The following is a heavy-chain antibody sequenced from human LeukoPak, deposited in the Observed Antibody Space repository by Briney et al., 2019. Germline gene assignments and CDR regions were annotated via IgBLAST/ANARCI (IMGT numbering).Heavy chain of an antibody. CDR1: GGTFISYA. Sequence: SVKVSCKASGGTFISYAISWVRQAPGQGLEWMGGIIPIFGTANYAQKFQGRVTITTDESTSTAYMELSSLRSEDTAVYYCAVDRTGTTSHIFDYWGQGTLVTVSS. J-gene: IGHJ4*02. V-gene: IGHV1-69*05. CDR3: AVDRTGTTSHIFDY. CDR2: IIPIFGTA. D-gene: IGHD1-7*01.